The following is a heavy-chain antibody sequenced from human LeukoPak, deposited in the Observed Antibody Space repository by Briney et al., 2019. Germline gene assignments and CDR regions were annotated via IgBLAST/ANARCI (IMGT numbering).Heavy chain of an antibody. CDR1: GGSFSGYY. Sequence: SETLSLTCAVYGGSFSGYYWSWIRQPPGKGLEWIGGIYYSGSTYYNPSLKSRVTISVDTSKNQFSLKLSSVTAADTAVYYCAKGALKWELPPIRARKSYYFDYWGQGTLVTVSS. J-gene: IGHJ4*02. D-gene: IGHD1-26*01. CDR3: AKGALKWELPPIRARKSYYFDY. V-gene: IGHV4-34*01. CDR2: IYYSGST.